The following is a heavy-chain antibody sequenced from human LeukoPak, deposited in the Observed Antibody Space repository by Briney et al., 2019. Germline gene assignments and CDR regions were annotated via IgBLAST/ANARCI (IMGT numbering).Heavy chain of an antibody. CDR2: VSPYSGDT. Sequence: ASVKVSCKASGYTFTGHYMHWVRQAPGQGLEWMGWVSPYSGDTNYAQSIQGRVTMTRDTSISTVYMELSSLTSDDTAVYFCARVRIEAAGRGLDYWGQGTPVTVSS. J-gene: IGHJ4*02. V-gene: IGHV1-2*02. CDR1: GYTFTGHY. CDR3: ARVRIEAAGRGLDY. D-gene: IGHD6-13*01.